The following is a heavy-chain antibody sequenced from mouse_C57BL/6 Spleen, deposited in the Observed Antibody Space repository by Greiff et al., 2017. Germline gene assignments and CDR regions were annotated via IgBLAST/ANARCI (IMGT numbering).Heavy chain of an antibody. CDR1: GYTFTSYW. J-gene: IGHJ4*01. CDR2: IHPGSGST. V-gene: IGHV1-55*01. CDR3: ARRGLITGAMDY. D-gene: IGHD1-1*01. Sequence: QVQLQQPGAELVKPGASVQMSCKASGYTFTSYWITWVKQRPGQGLEWIGDIHPGSGSTNYNEKFKSKATLTVDTSSSTAYMQLSSLTSEDSAVYYCARRGLITGAMDYWGQGTSVTVSS.